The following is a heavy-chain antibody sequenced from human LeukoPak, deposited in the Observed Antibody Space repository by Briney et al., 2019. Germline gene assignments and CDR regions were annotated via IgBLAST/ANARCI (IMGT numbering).Heavy chain of an antibody. Sequence: GGSLRLSCAASGFSFSNYCMCWVRQAPGKGLVWVSRINSDGSTTTYADSVKGRFTISRDNAKNTLYLQMNSLRAEDSALYYCARIRESLGLGAFDIWGQGTMVTVSS. D-gene: IGHD7-27*01. CDR2: INSDGSTT. V-gene: IGHV3-74*03. CDR1: GFSFSNYC. J-gene: IGHJ3*02. CDR3: ARIRESLGLGAFDI.